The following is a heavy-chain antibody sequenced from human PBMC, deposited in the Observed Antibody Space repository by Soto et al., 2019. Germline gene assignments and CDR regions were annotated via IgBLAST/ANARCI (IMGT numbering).Heavy chain of an antibody. CDR3: ASHSSHWPFFDF. CDR2: IYYSGST. CDR1: GGSIISSSYY. Sequence: SETLSLTCTVSGGSIISSSYYWGWIRQPPGKGLEWIGSIYYSGSTYYNPSLKSRVTISVDTSKNQFSLKLSSVTAADTAVYYCASHSSHWPFFDFWGQGTLVTVS. V-gene: IGHV4-39*01. J-gene: IGHJ4*02. D-gene: IGHD6-13*01.